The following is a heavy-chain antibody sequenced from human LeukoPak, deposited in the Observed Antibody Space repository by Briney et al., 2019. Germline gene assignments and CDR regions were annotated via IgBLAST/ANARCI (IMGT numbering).Heavy chain of an antibody. CDR2: IYYSGST. Sequence: SETLSLTCTVSGGSISSSSYYWGWIRQPPGKGLEWIGSIYYSGSTYYNPSLKSRVTISVDTSKNQFSLKLSSVTAADTAVYYCARDLISYYDSSGYDYYYGMDVWGQGTTVTVSS. CDR1: GGSISSSSYY. J-gene: IGHJ6*02. CDR3: ARDLISYYDSSGYDYYYGMDV. D-gene: IGHD3-22*01. V-gene: IGHV4-39*02.